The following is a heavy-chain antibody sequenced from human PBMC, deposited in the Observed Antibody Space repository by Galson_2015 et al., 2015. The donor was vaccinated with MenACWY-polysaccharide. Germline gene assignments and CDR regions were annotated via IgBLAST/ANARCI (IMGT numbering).Heavy chain of an antibody. CDR3: ARSGTSTSRAYYHHGMDV. D-gene: IGHD2-2*01. V-gene: IGHV4-59*01. CDR2: IYYSGST. J-gene: IGHJ6*02. Sequence: LRLSCAASGFTFDDYAMHWTRQPPGKGLEWIGYIYYSGSTNYNPSLKSRVTMSLDISKNQFSLKLSSVTAADTAVYYCARSGTSTSRAYYHHGMDVWGQETTVTVSS. CDR1: GFTFDDYA.